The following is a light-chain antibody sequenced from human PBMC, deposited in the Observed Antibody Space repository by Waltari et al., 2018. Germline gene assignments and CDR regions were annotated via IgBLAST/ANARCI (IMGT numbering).Light chain of an antibody. J-gene: IGKJ1*01. CDR1: QSVLYSSNNNNY. CDR3: QQYYTTPWT. V-gene: IGKV4-1*01. CDR2: WAS. Sequence: DTVMTQSQDSLAVSLGERATIPRKSTQSVLYSSNNNNYLDWYHQKPRQPPERLIYWASTRESGVPDRFSGSGSGTDFTLAISSLQAEDVAVYYCQQYYTTPWTFGQGTKVEI.